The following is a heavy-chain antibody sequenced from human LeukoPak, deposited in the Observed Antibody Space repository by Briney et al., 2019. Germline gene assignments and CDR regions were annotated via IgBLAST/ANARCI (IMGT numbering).Heavy chain of an antibody. V-gene: IGHV4-59*12. CDR1: GGSTSSYY. Sequence: PSETLSLTCTVSGGSTSSYYWNWIRQPPGKGLEWIGYIYYSGNTNYNPSLKSRVAMSVDTSNNQFSLKLTSVTAADTAVYYCASGEFRHGLQVDYWGQGTLVAVSS. CDR2: IYYSGNT. D-gene: IGHD3/OR15-3a*01. CDR3: ASGEFRHGLQVDY. J-gene: IGHJ4*02.